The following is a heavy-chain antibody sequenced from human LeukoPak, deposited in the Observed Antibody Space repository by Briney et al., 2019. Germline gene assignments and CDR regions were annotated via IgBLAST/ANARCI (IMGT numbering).Heavy chain of an antibody. V-gene: IGHV4-4*07. Sequence: SETLSLTCTVSGGSISSYYWSWIRQPAGKGLEWIGRIYTSGSTNCNPSLKSRVTMSVDTSKNQFSLKLSSVTAADTAVYYCARDQTAPDDYGDWHNNWFDPWGQGTLVTVSS. CDR2: IYTSGST. CDR3: ARDQTAPDDYGDWHNNWFDP. J-gene: IGHJ5*02. CDR1: GGSISSYY. D-gene: IGHD4-17*01.